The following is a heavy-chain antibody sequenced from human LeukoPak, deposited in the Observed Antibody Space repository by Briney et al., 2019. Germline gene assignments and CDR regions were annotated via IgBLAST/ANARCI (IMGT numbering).Heavy chain of an antibody. V-gene: IGHV3-7*05. CDR1: GFPFSGYW. CDR2: IKQDGSEK. J-gene: IGHJ4*02. D-gene: IGHD3-22*01. Sequence: PGGSLRLSCAASGFPFSGYWMSWVRQAPGKGPEWVANIKQDGSEKYYVDSVKGRFTISRDNAMNSLYLQMNSLRAEDTALYYCARTGLLREGYWGQGTLVTVSS. CDR3: ARTGLLREGY.